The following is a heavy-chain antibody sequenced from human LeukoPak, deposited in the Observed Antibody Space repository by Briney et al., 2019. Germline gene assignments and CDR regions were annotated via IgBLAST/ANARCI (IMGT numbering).Heavy chain of an antibody. D-gene: IGHD3-10*01. CDR3: ARDHYGSGSYYFSLDY. CDR1: GFTFSSYE. Sequence: GGSLRLSCEAAGFTFSSYEMNWVRQAPGKGLEWVSYISSSGSTIYYADSVKGRFTISRDNAKNSLYLQMNSLRAEDTAVYYCARDHYGSGSYYFSLDYWGQGTLVTVSS. J-gene: IGHJ4*02. CDR2: ISSSGSTI. V-gene: IGHV3-48*03.